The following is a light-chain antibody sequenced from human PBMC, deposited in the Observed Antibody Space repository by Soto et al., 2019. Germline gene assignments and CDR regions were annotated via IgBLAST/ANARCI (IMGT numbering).Light chain of an antibody. V-gene: IGKV3-15*01. CDR1: QSVSSN. Sequence: EIVMTQSPATLSVAPRERATLSCRASQSVSSNLAWYQQKPGQAPRLLLYGASTRAPGIPARFSGSGSGTEFTLTISSLQSEDFAVYYCQQYNNWRWTFGQGTKVEI. CDR3: QQYNNWRWT. J-gene: IGKJ1*01. CDR2: GAS.